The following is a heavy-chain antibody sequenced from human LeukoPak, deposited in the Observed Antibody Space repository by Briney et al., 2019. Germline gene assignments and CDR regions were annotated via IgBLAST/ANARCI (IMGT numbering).Heavy chain of an antibody. Sequence: SETLSLTCNVSGGSISSSSYYWGWIRQPPGKGLEWIGSIYYSGSTYYNPSLKSRVTISVDTSKNQFSLKLSSVTAADTAVYYCARAARYCSSTSCLGNWFDPWGQGTLVTVSS. CDR3: ARAARYCSSTSCLGNWFDP. V-gene: IGHV4-39*07. CDR1: GGSISSSSYY. D-gene: IGHD2-2*01. J-gene: IGHJ5*02. CDR2: IYYSGST.